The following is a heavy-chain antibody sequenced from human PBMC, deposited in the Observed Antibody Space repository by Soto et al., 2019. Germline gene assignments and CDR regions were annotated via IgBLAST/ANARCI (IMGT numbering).Heavy chain of an antibody. V-gene: IGHV1-69*06. CDR1: GGTFSTYA. J-gene: IGHJ4*02. CDR2: IIPVFNTS. D-gene: IGHD4-17*01. CDR3: TRDVTGYGRTTVALTDS. Sequence: ASVKVSCKPSGGTFSTYAISWVRQAPGQGLEWMGAIIPVFNTSNYAQNFQGRVTITADKSTTTAYMEMSSLRSEDTAVYYCTRDVTGYGRTTVALTDSWGQGTLVTVS.